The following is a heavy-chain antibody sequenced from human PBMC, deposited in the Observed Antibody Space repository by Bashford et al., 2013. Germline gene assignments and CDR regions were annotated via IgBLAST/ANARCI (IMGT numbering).Heavy chain of an antibody. Sequence: SETLSLTCTVSGGSISSGNFFWTWIRQHPGKGLEWIGFIYYSGSAYYNPSLKSRVTMSVDTSKNQFSLKLSSVTAADTAVYYCAREGYTRDFDYWGQGTLVTVSS. J-gene: IGHJ4*02. CDR2: IYYSGSA. V-gene: IGHV4-31*03. D-gene: IGHD6-13*01. CDR1: GGSISSGNFF. CDR3: AREGYTRDFDY.